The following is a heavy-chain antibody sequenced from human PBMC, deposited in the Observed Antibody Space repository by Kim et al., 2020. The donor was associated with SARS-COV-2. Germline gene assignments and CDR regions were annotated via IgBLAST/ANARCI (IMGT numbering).Heavy chain of an antibody. CDR1: GFTFSSYA. CDR2: ISYDGSNK. Sequence: GGSLRLSCAASGFTFSSYAMHWVRQAPGKGLEWVAVISYDGSNKYYADSVKGRFTISRDNSKNTLYLQMNSLRAEDTAVYYCAREPSRAAAGLDYWGQGTLVTVSS. V-gene: IGHV3-30-3*01. J-gene: IGHJ4*02. CDR3: AREPSRAAAGLDY. D-gene: IGHD6-13*01.